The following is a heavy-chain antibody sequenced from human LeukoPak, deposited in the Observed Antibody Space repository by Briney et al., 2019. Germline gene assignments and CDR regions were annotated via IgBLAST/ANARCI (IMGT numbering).Heavy chain of an antibody. CDR1: GFTFSSYA. Sequence: GGSLRLSCAASGFTFSSYAMHWVRQAPGKGLEWVAVISYDGSNKYYADSVKGRFTISRDNSKNTLYLQMNSLRAEDTAVHYCARDVGEYSSSLLPGWFDPWGQGTLVTVSS. D-gene: IGHD6-6*01. CDR3: ARDVGEYSSSLLPGWFDP. CDR2: ISYDGSNK. J-gene: IGHJ5*02. V-gene: IGHV3-30-3*01.